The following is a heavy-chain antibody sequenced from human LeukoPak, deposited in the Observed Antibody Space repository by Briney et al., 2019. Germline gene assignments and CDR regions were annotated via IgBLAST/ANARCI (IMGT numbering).Heavy chain of an antibody. CDR2: MSYDGSHK. CDR3: ARDVGGYAFDY. Sequence: GRSLRLSCVASGFTFSSYTLHWVRQAPGKGLEWVAVMSYDGSHKFHADSVKGQFTISRDNSKNTLYLQMNSLRAEDTAIYFCARDVGGYAFDYWGQGTLVTVSS. J-gene: IGHJ4*02. V-gene: IGHV3-30*04. D-gene: IGHD5-12*01. CDR1: GFTFSSYT.